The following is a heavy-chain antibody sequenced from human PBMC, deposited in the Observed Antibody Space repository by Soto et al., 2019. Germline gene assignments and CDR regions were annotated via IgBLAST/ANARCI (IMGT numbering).Heavy chain of an antibody. D-gene: IGHD2-15*01. CDR1: GGSISSYY. J-gene: IGHJ4*02. V-gene: IGHV4-59*01. CDR3: ARFKAPYCSGGSCYSYFDY. Sequence: SETLSLTCTVSGGSISSYYWSWIRQPPGKGLERIGYIYYSGSTNYNPSLKSRVTISVDTSKNQFSLKLSSVTAADTAVYYCARFKAPYCSGGSCYSYFDYWGQGTLVTVSS. CDR2: IYYSGST.